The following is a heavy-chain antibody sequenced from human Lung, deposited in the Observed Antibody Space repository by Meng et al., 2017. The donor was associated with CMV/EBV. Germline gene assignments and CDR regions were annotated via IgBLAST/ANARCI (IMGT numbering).Heavy chain of an antibody. J-gene: IGHJ6*02. Sequence: GESXKISCEASGFSFSSYGMHWVRQAPGKGLEWVAVIWYDGSNENYGESVKGRFTISRDYSKNMLYLQMNSLRAEDTAVYYCAKDSSRSTWYGPDDYSGMYVXGQGTTVTSP. V-gene: IGHV3-33*06. CDR3: AKDSSRSTWYGPDDYSGMYV. D-gene: IGHD6-13*01. CDR2: IWYDGSNE. CDR1: GFSFSSYG.